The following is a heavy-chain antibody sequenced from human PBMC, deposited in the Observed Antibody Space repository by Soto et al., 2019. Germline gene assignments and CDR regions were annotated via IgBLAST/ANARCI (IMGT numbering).Heavy chain of an antibody. CDR3: ARRDTSMEFFDL. Sequence: PGESLKISCKGSGYRFSNYWIGWVRQMPGKGLEWMAIIYPGDSDTRYSPSFQGQVSITADKSISTAYLRWSSLEASDTAMYYCARRDTSMEFFDLWGRGTLVTVSS. CDR1: GYRFSNYW. J-gene: IGHJ2*01. CDR2: IYPGDSDT. D-gene: IGHD5-18*01. V-gene: IGHV5-51*01.